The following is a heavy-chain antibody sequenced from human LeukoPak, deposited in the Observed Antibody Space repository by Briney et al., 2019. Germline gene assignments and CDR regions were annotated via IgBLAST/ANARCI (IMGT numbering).Heavy chain of an antibody. CDR1: GGSISSGGYS. V-gene: IGHV4-30-2*01. CDR2: IYHSGST. CDR3: ARVRYDSSGYPDY. D-gene: IGHD3-22*01. J-gene: IGHJ4*02. Sequence: SETLSLTCAVSGGSISSGGYSWSWIRQPPGKGLEWIGYIYHSGSTYYNPSLKSRVTISVDRSKNQFSLKLSSVTAADTAVYYCARVRYDSSGYPDYWGQGTLVTVSS.